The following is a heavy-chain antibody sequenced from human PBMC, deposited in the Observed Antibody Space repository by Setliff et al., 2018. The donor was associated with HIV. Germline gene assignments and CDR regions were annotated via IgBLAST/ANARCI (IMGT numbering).Heavy chain of an antibody. J-gene: IGHJ6*03. Sequence: TLSLTCGVYGGSLSDYYWNWIRQPPGKGLEWIAEINHSGSTNYNPSLKSRATISVDTSQNQLSLKLSSVTAADTAVYYCARDRGGHYTGSYYYMDVWGKGTTVTVSS. CDR3: ARDRGGHYTGSYYYMDV. V-gene: IGHV4-34*01. CDR1: GGSLSDYY. D-gene: IGHD3-10*01. CDR2: INHSGST.